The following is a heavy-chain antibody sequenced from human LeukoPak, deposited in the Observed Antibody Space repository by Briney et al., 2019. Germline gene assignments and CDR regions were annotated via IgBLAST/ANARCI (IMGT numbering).Heavy chain of an antibody. D-gene: IGHD3-3*01. J-gene: IGHJ4*02. CDR3: VRVVSITIFGVANDLFDY. V-gene: IGHV1-2*02. CDR2: INPNSGGT. Sequence: ASVKVSCKASGYTFTGYYMHWVRQAPGQGLEWMGWINPNSGGTNYAQKFQGRVTMTRDTSISTAYMELSRLRSDDTAVYYCVRVVSITIFGVANDLFDYWGQGTLVTVSS. CDR1: GYTFTGYY.